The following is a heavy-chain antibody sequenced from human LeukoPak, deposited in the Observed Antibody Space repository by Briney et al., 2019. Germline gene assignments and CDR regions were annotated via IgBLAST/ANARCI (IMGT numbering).Heavy chain of an antibody. CDR3: ARVRNWGFVYDGFDI. D-gene: IGHD1-14*01. CDR1: GYTFTGYY. CDR2: INPNSGGT. V-gene: IGHV1-2*02. J-gene: IGHJ3*02. Sequence: ASVKVSCRASGYTFTGYYMHWVRQAPGQGLEWMGWINPNSGGTNYAQNFQDRVTMTRDTSINTAYMELSRLTSDDTAVYYCARVRNWGFVYDGFDIWGQGTMVTVSS.